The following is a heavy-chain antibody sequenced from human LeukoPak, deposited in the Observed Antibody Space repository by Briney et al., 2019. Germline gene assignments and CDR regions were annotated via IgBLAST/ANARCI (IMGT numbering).Heavy chain of an antibody. V-gene: IGHV4-59*08. J-gene: IGHJ4*02. CDR3: ARHSYTGSQYFFDY. CDR1: GGSVSSYY. Sequence: SETLSLTCTVSGGSVSSYYWSWIRQPPGEGLEWIGFIYYSGSTNYNPSLKSRVTISVDTSKNQFSLRLSSVTAADTALYYCARHSYTGSQYFFDYWGQGTLVTVSS. D-gene: IGHD1-26*01. CDR2: IYYSGST.